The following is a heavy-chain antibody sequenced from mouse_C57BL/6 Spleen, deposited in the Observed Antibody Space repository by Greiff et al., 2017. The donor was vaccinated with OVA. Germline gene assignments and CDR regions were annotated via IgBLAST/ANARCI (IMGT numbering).Heavy chain of an antibody. Sequence: EVKLMESGGGLVKPGGSLKLSCAASGFTFSSYAMSWVRQTPEKRLEWVATISDGGSYTYYPDNVKGRFTISRDNAKNNLYLQMSHLKSEDTAMYYCARAYYDGYFAYWGEVTLVTVSA. CDR3: ARAYYDGYFAY. CDR2: ISDGGSYT. V-gene: IGHV5-4*03. D-gene: IGHD2-3*01. J-gene: IGHJ3*01. CDR1: GFTFSSYA.